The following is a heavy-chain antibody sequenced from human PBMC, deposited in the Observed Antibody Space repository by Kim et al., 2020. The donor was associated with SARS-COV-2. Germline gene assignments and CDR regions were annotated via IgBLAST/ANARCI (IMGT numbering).Heavy chain of an antibody. CDR2: I. D-gene: IGHD2-15*01. V-gene: IGHV3-48*03. J-gene: IGHJ3*02. Sequence: IYYADSVKGRFTISRDNAKNSLYLQMNSLRAEDTAVYYCARVGPVGAFDIWGQGTMVTVSS. CDR3: ARVGPVGAFDI.